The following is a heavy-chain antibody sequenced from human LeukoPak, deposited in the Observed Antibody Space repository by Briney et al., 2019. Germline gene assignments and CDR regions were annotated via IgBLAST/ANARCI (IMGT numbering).Heavy chain of an antibody. CDR1: GFTISSNY. CDR2: IYSGGST. D-gene: IGHD6-13*01. V-gene: IGHV3-53*01. J-gene: IGHJ4*02. Sequence: PGGSLRLSCAASGFTISSNYMSWVRQAPGKGLEWVSVIYSGGSTYYADSVKGRFTISRDNSKNTLYLQMNSLRAEDTAVYYCARVAYSGSPWSFDYWGQGTLVTVSS. CDR3: ARVAYSGSPWSFDY.